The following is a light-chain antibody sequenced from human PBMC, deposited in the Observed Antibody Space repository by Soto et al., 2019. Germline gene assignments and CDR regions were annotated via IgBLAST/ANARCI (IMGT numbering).Light chain of an antibody. CDR1: SSNIGAGYD. J-gene: IGLJ1*01. Sequence: QAVVTQPPSVSGAPGQRVTISCTGSSSNIGAGYDVHWYQQLPVTAPKLLIYGNSNRPSGVPDRFSGSKSGTSASLAITGLQAEDEADYYCQSYDSSLRVYVFGTGTKLTVL. V-gene: IGLV1-40*01. CDR2: GNS. CDR3: QSYDSSLRVYV.